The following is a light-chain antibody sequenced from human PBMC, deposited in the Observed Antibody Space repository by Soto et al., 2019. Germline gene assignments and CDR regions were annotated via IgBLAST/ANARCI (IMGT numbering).Light chain of an antibody. J-gene: IGKJ4*01. CDR1: QSVSSF. CDR2: DAS. V-gene: IGKV3-11*01. Sequence: EIVLTQSPATLSLSPVERATLSCRASQSVSSFLAWYQQKPGQAPRLLIHDASTRATGIPARFSGSGSGKDFTLTISSLEPEDFAVYYCQQRSNWPQLTFGGGTKVEIK. CDR3: QQRSNWPQLT.